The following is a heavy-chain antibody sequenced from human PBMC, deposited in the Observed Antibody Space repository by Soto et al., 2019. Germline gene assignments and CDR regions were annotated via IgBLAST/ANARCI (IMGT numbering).Heavy chain of an antibody. CDR3: TTGVDGYNPFDY. Sequence: EAQLVESGGGLVKPGGSLRLSCAASGFSFSSAWMIWVRQAPGKGLEWVGRIKSKVHGETTDYAAPVKGRFTISRDDSKNTVFLQMNSLEIEDTAVYYCTTGVDGYNPFDYWGQGTLVTVSS. D-gene: IGHD5-12*01. V-gene: IGHV3-15*07. CDR2: IKSKVHGETT. J-gene: IGHJ4*02. CDR1: GFSFSSAW.